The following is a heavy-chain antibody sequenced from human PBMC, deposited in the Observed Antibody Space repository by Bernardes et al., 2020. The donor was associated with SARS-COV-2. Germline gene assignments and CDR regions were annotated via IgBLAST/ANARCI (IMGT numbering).Heavy chain of an antibody. CDR1: GYTFSSYG. D-gene: IGHD1-20*01. Sequence: ASVKVSCKPSGYTFSSYGISWVRQAPGQGLEWMGWVSPYNGDTNYAQKLQGRVTMTTDTSTSTAYMELRSLSSDDTAVYYCARDYLILTGIDYFDYWGQGTLVTVSS. CDR2: VSPYNGDT. CDR3: ARDYLILTGIDYFDY. V-gene: IGHV1-18*01. J-gene: IGHJ4*02.